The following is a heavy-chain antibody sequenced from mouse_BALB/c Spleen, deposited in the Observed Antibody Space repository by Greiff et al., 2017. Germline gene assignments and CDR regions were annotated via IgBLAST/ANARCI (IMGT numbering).Heavy chain of an antibody. CDR3: ARVYYGSYAMDY. CDR1: GFTFSSYA. CDR2: ISSGGST. J-gene: IGHJ4*01. Sequence: EVQLVESGGGLVKPGGSLKLSCAASGFTFSSYAMSWVRQTPEKRLEWVASISSGGSTYYPDSVKGRFTISRDNARNILYLQMSSLRSEDTAMYYCARVYYGSYAMDYWGQGTSVTVSS. D-gene: IGHD1-1*01. V-gene: IGHV5-6-5*01.